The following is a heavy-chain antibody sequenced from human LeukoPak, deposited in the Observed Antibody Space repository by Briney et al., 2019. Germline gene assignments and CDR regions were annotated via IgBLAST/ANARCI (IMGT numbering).Heavy chain of an antibody. J-gene: IGHJ6*03. CDR1: GGSISSSRYY. CDR2: IYYSGCA. Sequence: SETLSLTCTGSGGSISSSRYYCGWIRQPPGKVLEWIGSIYYSGCAYYNPSLKSRVTISVDTSKNQFSLKLSSVTAADTAVYYCARNGGTYSYGYAGYYYYYMDVWGKGTTVTISS. CDR3: ARNGGTYSYGYAGYYYYYMDV. V-gene: IGHV4-39*07. D-gene: IGHD5-18*01.